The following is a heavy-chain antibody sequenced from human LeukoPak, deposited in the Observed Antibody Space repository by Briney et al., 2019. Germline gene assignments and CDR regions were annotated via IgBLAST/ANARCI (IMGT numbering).Heavy chain of an antibody. J-gene: IGHJ4*02. CDR2: MNPNSGNT. CDR1: GYTFTSYG. V-gene: IGHV1-8*02. Sequence: EASVKVSCKASGYTFTSYGISWVRQAPGQGLEWMGWMNPNSGNTGYAQKFQGRVTMTRNTSISTAYMELSSLRSEDTAVYYCARGPYYYDSSGNQIDYWGQGTLVTVSS. CDR3: ARGPYYYDSSGNQIDY. D-gene: IGHD3-22*01.